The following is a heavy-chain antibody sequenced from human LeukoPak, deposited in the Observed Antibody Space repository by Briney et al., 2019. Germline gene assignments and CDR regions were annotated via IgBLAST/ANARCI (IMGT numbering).Heavy chain of an antibody. Sequence: VGSLRLSCAASGFTVSSNYMNWVRQAPGKGLEWVSVIYSGGSTYYADSVKGRFTISRDNSKNTLYLQMNSLRAEDTAVYYCARDLDCSGGSCYSYWGQGTLVTVSS. CDR1: GFTVSSNY. D-gene: IGHD2-15*01. J-gene: IGHJ4*02. CDR2: IYSGGST. V-gene: IGHV3-66*02. CDR3: ARDLDCSGGSCYSY.